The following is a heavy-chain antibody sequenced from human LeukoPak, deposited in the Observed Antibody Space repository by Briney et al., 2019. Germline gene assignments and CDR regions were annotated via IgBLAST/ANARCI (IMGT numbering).Heavy chain of an antibody. CDR3: ARDRVRYFDY. V-gene: IGHV3-23*01. J-gene: IGHJ4*02. CDR1: GFTFSSYG. Sequence: GGSLRLSCAASGFTFSSYGLNWVRQAPGKGLEWVSVISGSGGSTYYADSVKGRFTISRDNSKNTLYLQMNSLRAEDTAVYYCARDRVRYFDYWGQGTLVTVSS. CDR2: ISGSGGST.